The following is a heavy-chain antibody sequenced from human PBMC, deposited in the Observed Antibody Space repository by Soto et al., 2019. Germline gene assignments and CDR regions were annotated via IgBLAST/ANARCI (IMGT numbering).Heavy chain of an antibody. V-gene: IGHV3-23*01. CDR3: AKVKGLATIGDIDY. CDR1: GFTFSSYA. D-gene: IGHD5-12*01. J-gene: IGHJ4*02. CDR2: ISVSGGST. Sequence: EVQLLESGGGLVQPGGSLRLSCAASGFTFSSYAMSWVRQAPGKGLEWVSGISVSGGSTYYADSVKGRFSISRDNSKNTLYLQMNSLRAEDTAVYYCAKVKGLATIGDIDYWGQGTLVTVSS.